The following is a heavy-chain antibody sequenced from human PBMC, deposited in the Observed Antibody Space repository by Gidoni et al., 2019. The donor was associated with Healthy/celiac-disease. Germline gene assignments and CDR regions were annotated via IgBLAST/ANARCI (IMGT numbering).Heavy chain of an antibody. CDR2: INHSGRT. J-gene: IGHJ4*02. CDR1: GGSFRSYY. CDR3: ARGGSCSGGSCYYLYY. Sequence: QVQLQQWGAGLLKPSETRCLTGAVYGGSFRSYYWSWIRQPPGKGLEWIGEINHSGRTHYNPSLNSRVPISVDTSTNQSSLKLSSVTAAHTAVYSCARGGSCSGGSCYYLYYWGQGTLVTVSS. V-gene: IGHV4-34*01. D-gene: IGHD2-15*01.